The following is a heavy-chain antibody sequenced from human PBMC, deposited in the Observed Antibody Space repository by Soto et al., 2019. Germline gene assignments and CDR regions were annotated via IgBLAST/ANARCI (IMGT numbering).Heavy chain of an antibody. CDR1: GFTFSSYS. CDR3: ARGEDIVVVVAATNYYYYGMDV. V-gene: IGHV3-48*01. D-gene: IGHD2-15*01. CDR2: ISSSSSTI. J-gene: IGHJ6*02. Sequence: GGSLRLSCAASGFTFSSYSMNWVRQAPGKGLEWVSYISSSSSTIYYADSVKGRFTISRDNAKNSLYLQMNSLRAEDTAVYYCARGEDIVVVVAATNYYYYGMDVWGQGTTVTVSS.